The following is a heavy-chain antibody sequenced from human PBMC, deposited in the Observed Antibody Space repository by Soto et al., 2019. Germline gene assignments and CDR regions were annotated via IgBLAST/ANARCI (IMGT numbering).Heavy chain of an antibody. D-gene: IGHD6-13*01. V-gene: IGHV3-23*01. Sequence: GGSLRLSCAASGFTFSSYAMSWVRQAPGKGLEWVSAISGSGGSTYYADSVKGRFTISRDNSKNTLYLQMNSLRAEDTAVYYCAKDQRRSSSWTYYFDFWGQGTLGTVSS. CDR3: AKDQRRSSSWTYYFDF. J-gene: IGHJ4*02. CDR2: ISGSGGST. CDR1: GFTFSSYA.